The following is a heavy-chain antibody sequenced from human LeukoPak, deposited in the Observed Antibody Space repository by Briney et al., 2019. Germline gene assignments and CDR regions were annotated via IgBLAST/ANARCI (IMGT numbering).Heavy chain of an antibody. CDR3: ARGFAFDI. V-gene: IGHV3-20*04. CDR1: GFNFDDYD. J-gene: IGHJ3*02. CDR2: VNWDGVNT. Sequence: GGSLRLSCVASGFNFDDYDMTWVRQAPGKGLEWVSGVNWDGVNTGYADFVQGRFTISRDNAKNSLYLQMNSLRAEDTAFYYCARGFAFDIWGRGTLVTVSS.